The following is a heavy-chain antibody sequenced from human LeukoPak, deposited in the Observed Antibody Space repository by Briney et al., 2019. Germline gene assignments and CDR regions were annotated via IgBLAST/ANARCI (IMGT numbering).Heavy chain of an antibody. J-gene: IGHJ3*02. CDR1: GYTFTLYG. CDR2: INPSGGST. D-gene: IGHD3-3*01. V-gene: IGHV1-46*01. CDR3: ARGLRPIFGVVQNDAFDI. Sequence: ASVKVSCKASGYTFTLYGISWVRQAPGQGLEWMGIINPSGGSTSYAQKFQGRVTMTRDTSTSTVYMELSSLRSEDTAVYYCARGLRPIFGVVQNDAFDIWGQGTMVTVSS.